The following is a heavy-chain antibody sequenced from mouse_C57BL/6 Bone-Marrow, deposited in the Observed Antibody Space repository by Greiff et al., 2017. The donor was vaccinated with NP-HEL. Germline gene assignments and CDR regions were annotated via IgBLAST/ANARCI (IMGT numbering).Heavy chain of an antibody. Sequence: VQLKQSGAELVRPGASVKLSCTASGFNIKDDYMHWVKQRPEQGLEWIGGIDPENGDTEYASKFQGKATITADTSSNTAYLQLSSLTSEDTAVYYCTTAGTDYWGQGTTLTVSS. CDR1: GFNIKDDY. CDR3: TTAGTDY. D-gene: IGHD4-1*01. J-gene: IGHJ2*01. CDR2: IDPENGDT. V-gene: IGHV14-4*01.